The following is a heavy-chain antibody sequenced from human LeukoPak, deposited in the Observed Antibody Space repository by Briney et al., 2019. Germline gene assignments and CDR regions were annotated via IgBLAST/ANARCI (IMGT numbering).Heavy chain of an antibody. CDR1: GDSISNNY. CDR2: IHFNGNT. V-gene: IGHV4-4*07. D-gene: IGHD6-13*01. J-gene: IGHJ4*02. CDR3: ARDRGGSSWYNYYDA. Sequence: SETLSLTCTVSGDSISNNYWSWIWQPAGKGLEWISRIHFNGNTDYNPSLKSRVTTSIDTPRNQFSLKLSSVTAADTAVFYCARDRGGSSWYNYYDAWGQGILVTVSS.